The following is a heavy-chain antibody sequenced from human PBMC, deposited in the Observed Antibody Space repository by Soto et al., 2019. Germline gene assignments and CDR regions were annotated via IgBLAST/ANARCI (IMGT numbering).Heavy chain of an antibody. CDR1: GYTFTSHG. V-gene: IGHV1-18*01. Sequence: QVQLVQSGGEVKKPGASVKVSCKASGYTFTSHGISWVRQAPGQGLEWMGWISASNGDTNYAQKFQGRVTVTTDTDTTTAYLALRSLRPEDTAVYFCARMVRGSNIAHCHDMDVWGTGTTVSVSS. CDR2: ISASNGDT. CDR3: ARMVRGSNIAHCHDMDV. D-gene: IGHD3-10*01. J-gene: IGHJ6*03.